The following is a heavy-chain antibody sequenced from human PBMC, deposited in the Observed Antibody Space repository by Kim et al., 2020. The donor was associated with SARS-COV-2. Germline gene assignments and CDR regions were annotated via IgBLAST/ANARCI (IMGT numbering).Heavy chain of an antibody. CDR2: ISYDGSNK. D-gene: IGHD3-10*01. CDR1: GFTFSSYA. CDR3: ARDGVGFGQNSVPFDY. V-gene: IGHV3-30-3*01. J-gene: IGHJ4*02. Sequence: GGSLRLSCAASGFTFSSYAMHWVRQAPGKGLEWVAVISYDGSNKYYADSVKGRFTISRDNSKNTLYLQMNSLRAEDTALYYCARDGVGFGQNSVPFDYWGQGTLVTVSS.